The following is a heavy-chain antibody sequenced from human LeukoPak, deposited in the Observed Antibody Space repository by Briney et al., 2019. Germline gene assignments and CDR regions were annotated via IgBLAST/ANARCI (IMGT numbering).Heavy chain of an antibody. D-gene: IGHD2-15*01. J-gene: IGHJ4*02. CDR1: GFTFSSYG. CDR3: AKAGPGYCSGGSRFLFDY. Sequence: GGSLRLSCAASGFTFSSYGMHWVRQAPGKGLEWVAVISYDGSNKYYADSVKGRFTISRDNSKNTLYLQMNSLRAEDTAVYYCAKAGPGYCSGGSRFLFDYWGQGTLVTVSS. CDR2: ISYDGSNK. V-gene: IGHV3-30*18.